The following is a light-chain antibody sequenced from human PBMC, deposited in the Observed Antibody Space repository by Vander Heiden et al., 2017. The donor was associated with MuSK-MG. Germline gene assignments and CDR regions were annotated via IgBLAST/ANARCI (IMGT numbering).Light chain of an antibody. CDR1: QSISNY. CDR3: QQFNSYRWT. Sequence: DIQMTQSPSSLSASVGDRVTITCRASQSISNYLNWYQQKPGKAPKLLIYAASSLQSGVPSGFSGSGSGTDFTLTISSLQPEDFATYYCQQFNSYRWTFGQGTKVEIK. CDR2: AAS. J-gene: IGKJ1*01. V-gene: IGKV1-39*01.